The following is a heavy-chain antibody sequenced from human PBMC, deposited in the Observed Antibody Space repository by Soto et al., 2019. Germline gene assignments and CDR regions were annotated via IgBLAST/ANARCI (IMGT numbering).Heavy chain of an antibody. CDR2: IWYDGSKK. CDR1: GFTFSSYG. Sequence: GGSLRLSCAASGFTFSSYGMHWVRQAPGKGLEWVAVIWYDGSKKYYADSVKGRFTISRDNAKNTLYLQMNSLRAEDTGVYYCGRGGRGDTNYYYLDVWGKGTTVTVSS. J-gene: IGHJ6*03. V-gene: IGHV3-33*01. D-gene: IGHD4-17*01. CDR3: GRGGRGDTNYYYLDV.